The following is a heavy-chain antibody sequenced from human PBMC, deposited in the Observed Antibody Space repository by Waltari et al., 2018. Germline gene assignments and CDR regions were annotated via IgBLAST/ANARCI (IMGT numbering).Heavy chain of an antibody. CDR1: GGSISRSSYY. D-gene: IGHD6-19*01. CDR2: IFYSGRT. CDR3: TGQGDEQWLVQGY. Sequence: QLQLQESGPGLVKPSETLSLTCTVSGGSISRSSYYWGWIRQPPGKGLEWIGSIFYSGRTYYNPSLKSRVTISVDTSKNQFSLKLTSVTAADTAVYYCTGQGDEQWLVQGYWGQGTLVSVSS. J-gene: IGHJ4*02. V-gene: IGHV4-39*01.